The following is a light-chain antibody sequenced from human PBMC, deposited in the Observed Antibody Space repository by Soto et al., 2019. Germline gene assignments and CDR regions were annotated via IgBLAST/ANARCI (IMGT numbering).Light chain of an antibody. CDR3: QQYGSSPWT. CDR2: GAS. J-gene: IGKJ1*01. CDR1: QSVSSTF. Sequence: EIVLTQSPGTLSLSQGEGATLSCRASQSVSSTFFAWYQQRPGQAPRLLIYGASSRATGVPDRFSGSGSGTDFTLTISRLEPEEFAVYYGQQYGSSPWTFGQGTKVE. V-gene: IGKV3-20*01.